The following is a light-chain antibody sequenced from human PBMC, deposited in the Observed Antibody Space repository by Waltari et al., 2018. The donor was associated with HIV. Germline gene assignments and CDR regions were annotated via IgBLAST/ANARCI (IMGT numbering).Light chain of an antibody. Sequence: QSELTQPPSVSAAPGQRVTISCTGSSSNIGAGSDVHWYQQVLGIAPKVSCYGNSDRASVVPELFSGSKSGSSASLVITGLQSEEEADYYCQSYDSNLSGLFCGGTKVTVL. CDR1: SSNIGAGSD. CDR2: GNS. CDR3: QSYDSNLSGL. V-gene: IGLV1-40*01. J-gene: IGLJ2*01.